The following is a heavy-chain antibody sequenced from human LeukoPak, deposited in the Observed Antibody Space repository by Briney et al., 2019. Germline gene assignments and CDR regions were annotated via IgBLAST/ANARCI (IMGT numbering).Heavy chain of an antibody. V-gene: IGHV4-39*01. CDR2: IYYSGST. D-gene: IGHD3-3*01. Sequence: PSETLSLTCTVSGGSISSSSYYWGWIRQPPGKGLEWIGSIYYSGSTYYNPSLKSRVTISVDTSKNQFSLKLSSVTAADTAVYYCARLEPFDYWGQGTLVTVSS. CDR3: ARLEPFDY. J-gene: IGHJ4*02. CDR1: GGSISSSSYY.